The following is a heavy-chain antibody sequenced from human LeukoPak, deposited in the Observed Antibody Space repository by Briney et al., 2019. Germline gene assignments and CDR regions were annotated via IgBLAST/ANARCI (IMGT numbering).Heavy chain of an antibody. J-gene: IGHJ5*02. V-gene: IGHV3-11*04. Sequence: GGSLGLSCAASGFTFSDYYMSWIRQAPGKGLEWVSYISSSGSTIYYADSVKGRFTISRDNAKNSLYLQMNSLRAEDTAVYYCARSSPRYYDSISWFDPWGQGTLVTVSS. CDR3: ARSSPRYYDSISWFDP. CDR1: GFTFSDYY. D-gene: IGHD3-22*01. CDR2: ISSSGSTI.